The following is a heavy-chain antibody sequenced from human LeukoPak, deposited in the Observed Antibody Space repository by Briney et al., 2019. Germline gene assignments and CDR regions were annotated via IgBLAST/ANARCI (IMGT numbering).Heavy chain of an antibody. V-gene: IGHV1-2*02. CDR1: GYTFTGYY. CDR3: ARDLYCSSTSCYLFDY. J-gene: IGHJ4*02. Sequence: ASVKVSCKASGYTFTGYYMHWVRQAPGQGLEWMGWINPNSGATNYAQKFQGRVTMTRDTSISTAYMELSRLRSDDTAVYYCARDLYCSSTSCYLFDYWGQGTLVTVSS. D-gene: IGHD2-2*01. CDR2: INPNSGAT.